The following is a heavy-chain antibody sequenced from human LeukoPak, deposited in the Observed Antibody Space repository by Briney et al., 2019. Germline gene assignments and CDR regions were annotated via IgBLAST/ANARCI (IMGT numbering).Heavy chain of an antibody. V-gene: IGHV3-21*01. CDR1: GFTFSSYS. CDR2: ISSSSSYI. CDR3: ARSRAITIFGVVTPLGMDV. D-gene: IGHD3-3*01. J-gene: IGHJ6*02. Sequence: TPGGSLRLSCAASGFTFSSYSMNWVRQAPGKGLEWVSSISSSSSYIYYADSVKGRFTISRDNAKNSLYLQMNSLGAEDTAVYYCARSRAITIFGVVTPLGMDVWGQGTTVTVSS.